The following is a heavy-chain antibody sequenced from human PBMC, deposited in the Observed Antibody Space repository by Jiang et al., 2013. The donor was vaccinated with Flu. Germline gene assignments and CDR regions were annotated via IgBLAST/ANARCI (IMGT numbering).Heavy chain of an antibody. CDR1: GYTFTSYD. CDR2: MNPNSGNT. Sequence: SGAEVKKPGASVKVSCKASGYTFTSYDINWVRQATGQGLEWMGWMNPNSGNTGYAQKFQGRVTMTRNTSISTAYMELSSLRSEDTAVYYCARWRARGVTSSNRNWFDPWGQGTLVTVSS. CDR3: ARWRARGVTSSNRNWFDP. D-gene: IGHD3-10*01. J-gene: IGHJ5*02. V-gene: IGHV1-8*01.